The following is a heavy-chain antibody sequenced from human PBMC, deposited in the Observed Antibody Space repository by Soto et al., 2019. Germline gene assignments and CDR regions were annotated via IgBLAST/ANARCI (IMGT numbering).Heavy chain of an antibody. J-gene: IGHJ4*02. CDR1: GFTFSNSG. V-gene: IGHV3-23*01. CDR3: AKESPLGVVEYYDY. D-gene: IGHD3-3*01. CDR2: ISASGAST. Sequence: PGGSLRLSCAASGFTFSNSGMTWVRQAPGKGLEWVSTISASGASTYYADSVKGRCTISRDNSKNTLYLQMISLRAEDTAVYYCAKESPLGVVEYYDYWGRGTLVTVSS.